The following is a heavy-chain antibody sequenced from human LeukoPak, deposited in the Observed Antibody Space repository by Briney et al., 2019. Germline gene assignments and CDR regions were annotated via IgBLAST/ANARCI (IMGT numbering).Heavy chain of an antibody. CDR2: IWYDGSNK. CDR3: ARDFYGSGGYYQHYFYYYGMDV. V-gene: IGHV3-33*01. D-gene: IGHD3-10*01. Sequence: GGSLRFSCAASGFTFSTYGMHWVRQAPGKGLEWVAVIWYDGSNKYYADSVKGRFTISRDNSKNTLYLQMNSLRAEDTAVYYCARDFYGSGGYYQHYFYYYGMDVWGQGTTVTVSS. CDR1: GFTFSTYG. J-gene: IGHJ6*02.